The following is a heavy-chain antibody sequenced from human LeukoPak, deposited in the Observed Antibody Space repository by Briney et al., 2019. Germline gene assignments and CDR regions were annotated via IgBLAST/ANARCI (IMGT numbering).Heavy chain of an antibody. CDR2: IIPIFGTA. D-gene: IGHD6-19*01. J-gene: IGHJ6*03. Sequence: SVKVSCKASGGTFSSYAISWVRQAPGQGLEWMGGIIPIFGTANYAQKFQGRVTITADESTSTAYMELSSLRSEDTAVYYCARDSSGWYGDYYYYMGVWGKGTTVTVSS. CDR3: ARDSSGWYGDYYYYMGV. V-gene: IGHV1-69*13. CDR1: GGTFSSYA.